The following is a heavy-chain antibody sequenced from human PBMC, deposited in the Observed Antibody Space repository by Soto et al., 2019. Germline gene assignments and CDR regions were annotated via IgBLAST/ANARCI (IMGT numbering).Heavy chain of an antibody. D-gene: IGHD3-3*01. CDR2: IVVGSGNT. CDR3: AAVPRLRFLEWPSDV. J-gene: IGHJ6*02. V-gene: IGHV1-58*01. Sequence: SVKVSCKASGFTFTSSAVQWVRQARGQRLEWIGWIVVGSGNTNYAQKFKERVTITRDMPTSTAYMELSSLRSEDTAVYYCAAVPRLRFLEWPSDVWGQGTTVTVSS. CDR1: GFTFTSSA.